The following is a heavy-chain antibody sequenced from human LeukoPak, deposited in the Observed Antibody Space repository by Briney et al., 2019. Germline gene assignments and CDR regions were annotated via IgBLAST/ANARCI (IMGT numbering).Heavy chain of an antibody. D-gene: IGHD2-2*01. CDR3: ARGNSGHCTGATCYALDY. J-gene: IGHJ4*02. Sequence: PGGSLRLSCAASGFTFSSYAMSFLRRAPGKGLEWVSAISDDFGTYHADSVKGRFTISRDNSRNTLYLQMTSLRAEDTAVYYCARGNSGHCTGATCYALDYWGRGTLVTVSS. CDR1: GFTFSSYA. V-gene: IGHV3-23*01. CDR2: ISDDFGT.